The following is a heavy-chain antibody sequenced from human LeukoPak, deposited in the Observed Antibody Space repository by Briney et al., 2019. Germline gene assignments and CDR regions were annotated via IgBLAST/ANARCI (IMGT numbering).Heavy chain of an antibody. CDR2: ISYDGTNK. D-gene: IGHD3-22*01. CDR1: GFTFNDYA. V-gene: IGHV3-30*04. Sequence: GNSLRLSCAASGFTFNDYAMNWVRQAPGKGLEWVAVISYDGTNKYYVDSVKGRFTISRDNSKNTLYLQMNSLRAEDTAVYYCARGLDYYDSSGQPGYWGQGTLVTVSS. CDR3: ARGLDYYDSSGQPGY. J-gene: IGHJ4*02.